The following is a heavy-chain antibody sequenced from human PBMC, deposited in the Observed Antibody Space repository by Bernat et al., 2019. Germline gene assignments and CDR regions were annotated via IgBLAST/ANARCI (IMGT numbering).Heavy chain of an antibody. CDR2: ISSNGGSI. Sequence: EVQVLESGGGLVQPGGSLRLSCAASGFTFSSYAMSWVRQAPGKGLEWVSAISSNGGSIFYADSVKGRFTISRDNSKNTLYLQMNSLRAEDTAVYYCATDRGTERYYFDHWGQGTLVTVSS. J-gene: IGHJ4*02. CDR3: ATDRGTERYYFDH. V-gene: IGHV3-23*01. D-gene: IGHD1-26*01. CDR1: GFTFSSYA.